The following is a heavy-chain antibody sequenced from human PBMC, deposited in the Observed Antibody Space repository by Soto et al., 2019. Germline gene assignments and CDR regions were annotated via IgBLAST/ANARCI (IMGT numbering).Heavy chain of an antibody. CDR2: IYYSGST. D-gene: IGHD3-9*01. Sequence: QLQLQESGPGLVKPSEALSLTCSVSGGSISSSSYYWGWIRQPPGKGLEWIGSIYYSGSTYYNPSFKCRVTISIDKSKNQFSLKLSSLTAADTAVYYCARLEGLATISYYFDFWGQGTLVTVSS. J-gene: IGHJ4*02. CDR1: GGSISSSSYY. CDR3: ARLEGLATISYYFDF. V-gene: IGHV4-39*01.